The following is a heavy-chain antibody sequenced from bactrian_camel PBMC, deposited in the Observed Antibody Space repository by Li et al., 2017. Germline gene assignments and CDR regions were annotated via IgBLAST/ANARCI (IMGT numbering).Heavy chain of an antibody. CDR1: GYSYTKHC. D-gene: IGHD6*01. CDR2: IHSDGAT. CDR3: VAGQAEGRWCPVEATTSEFGY. Sequence: HVQLVESGGGSVQAGGSLRLSCADSGYSYTKHCMAWFRQGPGKERDRIASIHSDGATSYSDSVKGRFIISRDNAKNTMYLQMNSLIPEDTAMYTCVAGQAEGRWCPVEATTSEFGYRGQGTQVTVS. V-gene: IGHV3S53*01. J-gene: IGHJ6*01.